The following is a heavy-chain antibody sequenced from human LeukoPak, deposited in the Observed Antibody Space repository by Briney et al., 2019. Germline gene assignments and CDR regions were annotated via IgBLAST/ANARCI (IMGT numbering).Heavy chain of an antibody. V-gene: IGHV4-59*01. D-gene: IGHD3-10*01. Sequence: PSETLSLTCTVSGDSTSSFSWSWIRQSPGKGLECIGYIYYSGTTDYNRSLKSRVTISVDTSKNHFSLQLSSMTAADTAVYYCARGGASGSHLHWFDPWGQGTLVTVSS. J-gene: IGHJ5*02. CDR2: IYYSGTT. CDR3: ARGGASGSHLHWFDP. CDR1: GDSTSSFS.